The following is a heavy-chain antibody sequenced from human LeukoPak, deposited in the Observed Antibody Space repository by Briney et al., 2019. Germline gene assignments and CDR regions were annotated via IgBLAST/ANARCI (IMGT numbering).Heavy chain of an antibody. Sequence: SETLSLTCTVSGGSISSYYWSWIRQPPGRGLEWIGYIYYSGSTNYNPSLKSRVTISVDTSKNQFSLKLSSVTAADTAVYYCARLSYSGSYYGPYYFDYWGQGTLVTVSS. CDR1: GGSISSYY. V-gene: IGHV4-59*08. CDR3: ARLSYSGSYYGPYYFDY. D-gene: IGHD1-26*01. CDR2: IYYSGST. J-gene: IGHJ4*02.